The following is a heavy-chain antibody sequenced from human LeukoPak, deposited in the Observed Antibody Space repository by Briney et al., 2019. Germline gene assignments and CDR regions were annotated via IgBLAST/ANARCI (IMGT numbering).Heavy chain of an antibody. CDR2: ISANNGNTKYNT. J-gene: IGHJ4*02. Sequence: ASVKVSCKASGYTFTSYGISWVRQAPGQGLEWMGWISANNGNTKYNTKYAQNLQGRVTMTTDISTSTAYMELRTLRSDDTAVYYCAKDRDRSGSQSYWGQGTLVTVSS. CDR1: GYTFTSYG. D-gene: IGHD1-26*01. V-gene: IGHV1-18*01. CDR3: AKDRDRSGSQSY.